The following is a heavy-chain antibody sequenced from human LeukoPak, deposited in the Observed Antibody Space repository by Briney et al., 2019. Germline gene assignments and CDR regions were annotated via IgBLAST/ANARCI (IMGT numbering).Heavy chain of an antibody. V-gene: IGHV3-7*03. Sequence: GGSLRLSCAASGFIFSSYAMNWARQAPGKGLEWVASINHNGNVNYYVDSVKGRFTISRDNAKNSLYLQMSNLRAEDTAVYFCARGGGLDVWGQGATVTVSS. CDR3: ARGGGLDV. D-gene: IGHD3-16*01. J-gene: IGHJ6*02. CDR1: GFIFSSYA. CDR2: INHNGNVN.